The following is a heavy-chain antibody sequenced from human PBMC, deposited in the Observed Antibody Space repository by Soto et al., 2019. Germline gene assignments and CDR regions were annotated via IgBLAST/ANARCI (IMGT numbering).Heavy chain of an antibody. CDR2: INNEGSDT. D-gene: IGHD1-7*01. CDR1: GFTFSSYA. V-gene: IGHV3-74*01. J-gene: IGHJ4*02. CDR3: VRDLPTVLELFDF. Sequence: GGSLRLSCAASGFTFSSYAMSWVRQAPGKGLVWISRINNEGSDTKYADSVNGQFTISRDNVKNTVHLQMNSLRAEDTAVYYCVRDLPTVLELFDFWGQGTVVTVSS.